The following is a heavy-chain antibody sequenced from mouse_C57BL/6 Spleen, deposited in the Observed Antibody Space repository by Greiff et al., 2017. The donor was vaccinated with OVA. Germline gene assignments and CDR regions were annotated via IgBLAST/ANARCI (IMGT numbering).Heavy chain of an antibody. CDR1: GYSITSGYY. J-gene: IGHJ4*01. D-gene: IGHD2-4*01. V-gene: IGHV3-6*01. CDR3: ARAGDYDVGLYARDY. CDR2: ISYDGSN. Sequence: ESGPGLVKPSQSLSLTCSVTGYSITSGYYWNWIRQFPGNKLEWMGYISYDGSNNYNPSLKNRISITRDTSKNQFFLKLNSVTTEDTATYYCARAGDYDVGLYARDYWGQGTSVTVSS.